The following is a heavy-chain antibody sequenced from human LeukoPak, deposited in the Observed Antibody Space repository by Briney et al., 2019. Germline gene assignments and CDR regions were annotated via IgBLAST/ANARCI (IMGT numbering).Heavy chain of an antibody. Sequence: GGSLRLSCAASGFTFINAWMSWIRQAPGKGLEWVANIKQDGSEKYYVDSVKGRFTISRDNAKNSLFLQMNSLTADDTAVYYCARERTTIVSGTTIGAYWGQGTLVTVSS. V-gene: IGHV3-7*01. CDR1: GFTFINAW. CDR2: IKQDGSEK. CDR3: ARERTTIVSGTTIGAY. J-gene: IGHJ4*02. D-gene: IGHD2/OR15-2a*01.